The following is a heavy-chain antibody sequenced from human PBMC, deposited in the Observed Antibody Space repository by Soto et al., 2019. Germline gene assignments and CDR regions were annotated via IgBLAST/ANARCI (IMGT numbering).Heavy chain of an antibody. CDR2: IYYSGST. V-gene: IGHV4-39*01. CDR1: GGSISSSSYY. CDR3: ASHYGSGSYYNFWYYYYGMDV. J-gene: IGHJ6*02. Sequence: SETLSLTCTVSGGSISSSSYYWGWIRQPPGKGLEWIGSIYYSGSTYYNPSLKSRVTISVDTSKNQFSLKLSSVTAADTAVYYCASHYGSGSYYNFWYYYYGMDVWGQGTTVTVSS. D-gene: IGHD3-10*01.